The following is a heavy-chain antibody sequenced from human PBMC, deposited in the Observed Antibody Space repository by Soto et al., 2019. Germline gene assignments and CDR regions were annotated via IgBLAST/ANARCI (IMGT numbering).Heavy chain of an antibody. CDR1: GSSFTTYY. CDR2: INNRGNT. Sequence: QVQLQQWGAGLLKPSETLSLTCALSGSSFTTYYWTWIRQPPGKGLDWIGEINNRGNTNYNPSLKSRVTISLDTSKTQFSLKLTSVTAADTAVYYCARGLFGYYAFDHWGQGALITVSS. J-gene: IGHJ4*02. D-gene: IGHD4-17*01. V-gene: IGHV4-34*02. CDR3: ARGLFGYYAFDH.